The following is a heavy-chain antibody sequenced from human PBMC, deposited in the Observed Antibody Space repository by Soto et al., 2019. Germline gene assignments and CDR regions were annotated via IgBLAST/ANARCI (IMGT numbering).Heavy chain of an antibody. V-gene: IGHV3-64D*06. J-gene: IGHJ4*02. CDR2: ISTNGGST. Sequence: GGSLRLSCSASGFTFSIYAMHWVRQAPGKGLEYVSSISTNGGSTDYADSAKGRFTISRDNSKNTVYLQMSSLRVEDTAVYYCVKGEYYYDSSGYYPFDYWGQGT. CDR1: GFTFSIYA. D-gene: IGHD3-22*01. CDR3: VKGEYYYDSSGYYPFDY.